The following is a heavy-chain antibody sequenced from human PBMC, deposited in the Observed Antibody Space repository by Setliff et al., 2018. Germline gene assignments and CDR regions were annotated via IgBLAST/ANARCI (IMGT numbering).Heavy chain of an antibody. J-gene: IGHJ4*02. CDR3: ARDNTIVGATDY. V-gene: IGHV4-61*02. Sequence: PSETLSLTCAVSGGSISSGSYYWSWIRQPAGKGLEWVGRLHTSGSTNYNPSLKGRVTISADTSTNHFSLKLTSVTAADTAVYYCARDNTIVGATDYWGQGALVTVSS. CDR2: LHTSGST. D-gene: IGHD1-26*01. CDR1: GGSISSGSYY.